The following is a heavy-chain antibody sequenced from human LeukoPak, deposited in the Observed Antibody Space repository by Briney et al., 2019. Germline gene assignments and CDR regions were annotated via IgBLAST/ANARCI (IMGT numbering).Heavy chain of an antibody. D-gene: IGHD6-6*01. CDR3: ATSEAAPYYYYGMDV. J-gene: IGHJ6*02. CDR1: GGTFSSYA. Sequence: ASVKVSCKASGGTFSSYAISWVRQAPGQGLEWMGGIIPIFGTANCAQKFQGRVTIAADESTSTAYMELSSLRSEDTAVYYCATSEAAPYYYYGMDVWGQGTTVTVSS. CDR2: IIPIFGTA. V-gene: IGHV1-69*13.